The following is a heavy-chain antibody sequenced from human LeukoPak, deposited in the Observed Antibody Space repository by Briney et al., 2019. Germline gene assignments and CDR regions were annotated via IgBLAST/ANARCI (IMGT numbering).Heavy chain of an antibody. D-gene: IGHD1-26*01. J-gene: IGHJ4*02. Sequence: SETLSLTCTVSGGSISSYYWSWIRQPPGKGLEWIGRIYTSGSTNYNPSLKSRVTMSVDTSKNQFSLKLSSVTAADTAVYYCAREDPRSGSYPLDYWGQGTLVTVSS. CDR2: IYTSGST. CDR1: GGSISSYY. V-gene: IGHV4-4*07. CDR3: AREDPRSGSYPLDY.